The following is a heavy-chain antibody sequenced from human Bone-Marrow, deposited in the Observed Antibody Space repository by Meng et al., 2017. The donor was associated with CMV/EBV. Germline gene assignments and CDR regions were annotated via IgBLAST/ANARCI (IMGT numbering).Heavy chain of an antibody. CDR2: IYSGGSST. Sequence: GESLKISCAASGFTFSSYAMSWVRQAPGKGLEWVSVIYSGGSSTYYADSVKGLFTISRDNSKNTLYLQMNSLRAEDTAVYYCAKVASTRFDPWGQGTLVTVSS. D-gene: IGHD6-19*01. CDR3: AKVASTRFDP. CDR1: GFTFSSYA. J-gene: IGHJ5*02. V-gene: IGHV3-23*03.